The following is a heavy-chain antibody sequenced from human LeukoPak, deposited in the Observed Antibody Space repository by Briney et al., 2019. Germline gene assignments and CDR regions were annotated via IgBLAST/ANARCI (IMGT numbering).Heavy chain of an antibody. CDR2: ISYNGST. V-gene: IGHV4-31*03. CDR1: GDSISSGGYY. J-gene: IGHJ5*02. D-gene: IGHD3-16*01. CDR3: ARDTDRYGKFDP. Sequence: SETLSLTCTVSGDSISSGGYYWSWIRQHPGKGLEWIGYISYNGSTNYNPSLKSRVIISVDTSKNQFSLRLSSVTAADTAVYYCARDTDRYGKFDPWGQGTLVTVSS.